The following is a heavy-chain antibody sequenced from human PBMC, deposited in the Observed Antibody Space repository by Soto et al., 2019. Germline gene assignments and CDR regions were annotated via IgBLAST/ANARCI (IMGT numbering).Heavy chain of an antibody. CDR3: ARDRWAARFYYYYGMDV. V-gene: IGHV1-69*01. CDR1: GGTFSSYA. Sequence: QVQLVQSGAEVKKPGSSVKVSCKASGGTFSSYAISWVRQAPGQGLEWMGGIIPIFGTANYAQKFQGRVTITADESTSTAYMELSCLRSEDTAVYYCARDRWAARFYYYYGMDVWGQGTTVTVSS. J-gene: IGHJ6*02. CDR2: IIPIFGTA. D-gene: IGHD6-6*01.